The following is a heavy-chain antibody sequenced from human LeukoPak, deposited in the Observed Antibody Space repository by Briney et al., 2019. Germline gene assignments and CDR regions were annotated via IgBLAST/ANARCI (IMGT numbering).Heavy chain of an antibody. V-gene: IGHV3-7*01. CDR2: INQDGSAK. J-gene: IGHJ4*02. D-gene: IGHD1-26*01. CDR3: ARWEIRGAAHQLDY. CDR1: GFTLSSHW. Sequence: GGSLRLSCAASGFTLSSHWMTWVRQAPGKGLEWVANINQDGSAKYYVDSVKGRFTISRDNAKNSMYLQMNSLRAEDTAVYYCARWEIRGAAHQLDYWGEETLVTVSS.